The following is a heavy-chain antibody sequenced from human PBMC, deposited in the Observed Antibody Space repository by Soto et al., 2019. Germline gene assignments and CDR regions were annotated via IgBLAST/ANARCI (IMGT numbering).Heavy chain of an antibody. Sequence: ASVKVSCKASGYTFTSYGSSWGRQAPGQGLEWMGWISAFNGNTNYAQKLQGRVTMTTDTSTSTAYMALRSLRYDDTAVYYCTRDHCSTSWYYFDYWGQGTLVTVSS. J-gene: IGHJ4*02. V-gene: IGHV1-18*01. CDR2: ISAFNGNT. CDR3: TRDHCSTSWYYFDY. D-gene: IGHD2-2*01. CDR1: GYTFTSYG.